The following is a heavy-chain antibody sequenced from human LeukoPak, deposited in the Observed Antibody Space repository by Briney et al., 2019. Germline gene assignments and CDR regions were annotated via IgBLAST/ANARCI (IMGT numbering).Heavy chain of an antibody. D-gene: IGHD2-15*01. CDR3: AKDRCSGGSCSFDY. CDR1: GFTFSSYA. V-gene: IGHV3-23*01. Sequence: GGSLRLSCAASGFTFSSYAMSWVRQAPGKGLEWVSAISGSGGSTYYADSVKGRFTISRDNSKNTLYLQMNGLRAEDTAVYYCAKDRCSGGSCSFDYWGQGTLVTVSS. J-gene: IGHJ4*02. CDR2: ISGSGGST.